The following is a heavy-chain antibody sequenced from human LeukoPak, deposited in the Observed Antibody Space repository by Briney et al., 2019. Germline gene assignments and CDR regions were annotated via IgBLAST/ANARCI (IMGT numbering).Heavy chain of an antibody. CDR2: IWYDGSNK. Sequence: GRSLRLSCAASGFTFSSYGMHWVRQAPGKGLEWVAVIWYDGSNKYYADSVKGRFTISRDNSKNTLYLQMNSLRAEDTAVYYCARDRDYYDSSGYSEYFQHWGQGTLVTVSS. CDR3: ARDRDYYDSSGYSEYFQH. V-gene: IGHV3-33*01. J-gene: IGHJ1*01. CDR1: GFTFSSYG. D-gene: IGHD3-22*01.